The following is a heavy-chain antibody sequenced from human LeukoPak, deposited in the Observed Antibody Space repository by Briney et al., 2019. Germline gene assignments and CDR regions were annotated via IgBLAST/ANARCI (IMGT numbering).Heavy chain of an antibody. D-gene: IGHD1-26*01. J-gene: IGHJ3*02. V-gene: IGHV4-31*03. CDR1: GGSISSGGYY. CDR2: IYYSGST. CDR3: ARGEGIVADRDAFDI. Sequence: SETLSLTCTVSGGSISSGGYYWSWIRQHPGKGLEWIGYIYYSGSTYYNPSLKSRVTISVDTSKNQFSLKLSSVTAADTAVYYCARGEGIVADRDAFDIWGQGTMVTVSS.